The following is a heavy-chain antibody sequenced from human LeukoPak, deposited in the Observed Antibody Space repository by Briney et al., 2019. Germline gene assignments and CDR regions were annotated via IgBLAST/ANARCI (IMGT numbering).Heavy chain of an antibody. D-gene: IGHD3-22*01. Sequence: SQTLSLTCTVSGGSISSGSYYWSWIRQPAGKGLEWIGRIYTSGSTNYNPSLKSRVTISVDTSKNQFSLKLSSVTAADTAVYYCAREWGDYDSSGYAHAFDIWGQGTMVTVSS. V-gene: IGHV4-61*02. CDR3: AREWGDYDSSGYAHAFDI. CDR1: GGSISSGSYY. J-gene: IGHJ3*02. CDR2: IYTSGST.